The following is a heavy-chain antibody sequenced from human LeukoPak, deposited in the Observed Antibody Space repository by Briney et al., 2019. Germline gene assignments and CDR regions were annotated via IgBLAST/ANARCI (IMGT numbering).Heavy chain of an antibody. D-gene: IGHD6-19*01. Sequence: GGSLRLSCAASGFTFSSYAMSWVRQAPGKGLEWVSAISGSGGSAYYADSVKGRFTISRDNSKNTLYLQMNSLRAEDTAVYYCAKVAVAGWYWYYFDYWGQGTLVTVSS. CDR3: AKVAVAGWYWYYFDY. J-gene: IGHJ4*02. V-gene: IGHV3-23*01. CDR2: ISGSGGSA. CDR1: GFTFSSYA.